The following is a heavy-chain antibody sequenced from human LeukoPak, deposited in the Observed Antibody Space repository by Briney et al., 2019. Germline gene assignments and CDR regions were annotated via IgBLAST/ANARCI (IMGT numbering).Heavy chain of an antibody. CDR1: GFTFSSYD. CDR3: AKDRYSSGWLYYFDY. CDR2: ISYDGSNK. J-gene: IGHJ4*02. D-gene: IGHD6-19*01. V-gene: IGHV3-30*18. Sequence: GGSLRLSCAASGFTFSSYDMHWVRQAPGKGLEWVAVISYDGSNKYYADSVKGRFTISRDNSKNTLYLQLNSLRAEDTAVYYCAKDRYSSGWLYYFDYWGQGTLVTVSS.